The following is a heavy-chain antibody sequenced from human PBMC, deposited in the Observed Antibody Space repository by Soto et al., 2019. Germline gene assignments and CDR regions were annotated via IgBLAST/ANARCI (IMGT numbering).Heavy chain of an antibody. CDR1: GGSFSGYY. Sequence: LSLTCAVYGGSFSGYYWSGIRQPPGKGLEWIGEINHSGSTNYNPSLKSRVTISVDTSKNQFSLKLSSVTAADTAVYYCARRGGIAASNWFDPWGQGTLVTVSS. CDR2: INHSGST. V-gene: IGHV4-34*01. D-gene: IGHD6-13*01. J-gene: IGHJ5*02. CDR3: ARRGGIAASNWFDP.